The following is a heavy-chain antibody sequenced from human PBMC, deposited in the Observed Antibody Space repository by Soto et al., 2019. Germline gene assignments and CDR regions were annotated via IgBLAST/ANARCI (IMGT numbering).Heavy chain of an antibody. CDR3: ARQQLLTFYYALDV. CDR1: GGSISGYY. Sequence: SETLSLTCNVSGGSISGYYWSWIRQSPGKGLEYIGYIYYRGSTNYNSSLKSRVTMSVDTSRNQFSLKMNSVTAADTAVYYFARQQLLTFYYALDVWGQGTTVTVSS. J-gene: IGHJ6*02. CDR2: IYYRGST. V-gene: IGHV4-59*01. D-gene: IGHD1-26*01.